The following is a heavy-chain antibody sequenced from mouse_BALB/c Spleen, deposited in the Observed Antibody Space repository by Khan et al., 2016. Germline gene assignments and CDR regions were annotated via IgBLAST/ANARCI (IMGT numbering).Heavy chain of an antibody. CDR3: GRGTGTGFAY. CDR1: GYTFTNYG. Sequence: QIQLVQSGPELKKPGETVKISCKASGYTFTNYGMNWVKQAPGKGLKWMGWINTYSGEPTYADDFKGRFAFSLETSASTAYLQINNLKNEDTATYFCGRGTGTGFAYWGQGTLVTVSA. CDR2: INTYSGEP. V-gene: IGHV9-3-1*01. D-gene: IGHD4-1*01. J-gene: IGHJ3*01.